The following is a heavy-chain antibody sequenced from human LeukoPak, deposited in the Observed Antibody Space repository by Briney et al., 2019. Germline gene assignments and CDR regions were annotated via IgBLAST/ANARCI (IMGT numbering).Heavy chain of an antibody. D-gene: IGHD5-12*01. CDR2: VRGSGTRT. Sequence: GGSLRLSCAAFGFTFSSYEMNWVRRAPGKGLEWVSGVRGSGTRTDYADSVRGRFTISRDNSKHTLYLQMNSLRAEDTAIYYCAKTSRANSNYDSPFDYWGQGTLVTVSS. CDR3: AKTSRANSNYDSPFDY. V-gene: IGHV3-23*01. J-gene: IGHJ4*02. CDR1: GFTFSSYE.